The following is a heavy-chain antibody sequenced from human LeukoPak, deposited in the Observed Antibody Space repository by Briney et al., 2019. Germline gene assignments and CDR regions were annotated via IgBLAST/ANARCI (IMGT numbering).Heavy chain of an antibody. CDR1: GASISSTNW. CDR2: IFHSGST. V-gene: IGHV4-4*02. J-gene: IGHJ4*02. CDR3: ASLANYFDY. Sequence: PSGTLSLTCAVSGASISSTNWWSWVRQPPGKGLEWIGEIFHSGSTNYNPSLKSRVTISVDKSKNQFSLNLSSVTAADTAVYYCASLANYFDYWGQGTLVTVSA.